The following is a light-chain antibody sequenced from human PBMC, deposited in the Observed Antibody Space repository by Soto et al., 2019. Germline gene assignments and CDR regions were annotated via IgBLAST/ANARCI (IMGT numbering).Light chain of an antibody. CDR3: AAWDDSLNGWV. CDR1: GSNIGSNT. Sequence: QSVLTQPPSASGTPGQRVTISCSGSGSNIGSNTVNWYQQLPGTAPKLLIYSNNQRPSGVPDRFTGSKSGTSVSLALSGLQSEDEAGYYCAAWDDSLNGWVFGGGTKLTGL. V-gene: IGLV1-44*01. CDR2: SNN. J-gene: IGLJ3*02.